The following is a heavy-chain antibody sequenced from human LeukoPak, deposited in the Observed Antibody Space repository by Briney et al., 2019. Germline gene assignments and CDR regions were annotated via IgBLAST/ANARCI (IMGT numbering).Heavy chain of an antibody. CDR1: GFTFSSYG. Sequence: GGSLRLSCAASGFTFSSYGMHWVRQAPGKGLEWVAFIRYDGSDNYYADSVKGRFTISRDNSKNTLYLQMNGLKAEDTAVYYCAKHSSRNYKFDYWGQGTLVTVSS. D-gene: IGHD5-24*01. J-gene: IGHJ4*02. V-gene: IGHV3-30*02. CDR2: IRYDGSDN. CDR3: AKHSSRNYKFDY.